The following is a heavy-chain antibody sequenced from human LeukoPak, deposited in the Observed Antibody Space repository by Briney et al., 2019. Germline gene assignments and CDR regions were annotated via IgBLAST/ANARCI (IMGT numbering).Heavy chain of an antibody. D-gene: IGHD1-1*01. Sequence: SETLSLTCTVSGGSISSGDYYWSWIRQPPGKGLEWIGYIYYSGSTYYNPSLKGRVTISVDTSKNQFSLKLSSVTAADTAVYYRARVTGTIGTTDYFDYWGQGTLVTVSS. CDR3: ARVTGTIGTTDYFDY. V-gene: IGHV4-30-4*08. CDR2: IYYSGST. J-gene: IGHJ4*02. CDR1: GGSISSGDYY.